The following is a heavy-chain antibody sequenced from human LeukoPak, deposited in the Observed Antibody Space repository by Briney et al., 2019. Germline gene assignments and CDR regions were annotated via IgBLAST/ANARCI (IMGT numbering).Heavy chain of an antibody. J-gene: IGHJ4*02. CDR1: GFTFSSFT. D-gene: IGHD6-13*01. Sequence: GGSLRLSCAASGFTFSSFTMNWVRQAPGKGLEWVAAISSSSRDIFYADSVKGRFSTSRDNTQNSLSLQMNSLRAEDTAVYYCVREAAATLFDYWGQGTLVTVSS. CDR2: ISSSSRDI. V-gene: IGHV3-21*01. CDR3: VREAAATLFDY.